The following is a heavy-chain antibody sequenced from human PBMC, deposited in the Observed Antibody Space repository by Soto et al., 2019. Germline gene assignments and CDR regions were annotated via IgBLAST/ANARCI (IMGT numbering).Heavy chain of an antibody. D-gene: IGHD3-9*01. Sequence: PGGSLRLSCSASGFTFSEYSMHWVRQAPGKGLQYVSTISSDGDITYYADSVKGRFTISRDNSKNTLYLQMNSLRPEDTAAYYCVKVSTFYDILPVYYSTNFVDPWGQAPLVTVSS. J-gene: IGHJ5*02. CDR3: VKVSTFYDILPVYYSTNFVDP. CDR1: GFTFSEYS. CDR2: ISSDGDIT. V-gene: IGHV3-64D*06.